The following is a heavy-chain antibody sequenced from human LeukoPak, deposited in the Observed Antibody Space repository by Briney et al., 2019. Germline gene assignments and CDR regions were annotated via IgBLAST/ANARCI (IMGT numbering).Heavy chain of an antibody. J-gene: IGHJ6*02. CDR2: INHSGST. CDR1: GGSFSGYY. CDR3: ARGPYGSGSYYGSRYYYGMDV. V-gene: IGHV4-34*01. D-gene: IGHD3-10*01. Sequence: PSETLSLTCAVYGGSFSGYYWSWLRQPPGKGLEWIGEINHSGSTNYNPSLKSRVTISVDTSKNQFSLKLSSVTAADTAVYYCARGPYGSGSYYGSRYYYGMDVWGQGTTVTVSS.